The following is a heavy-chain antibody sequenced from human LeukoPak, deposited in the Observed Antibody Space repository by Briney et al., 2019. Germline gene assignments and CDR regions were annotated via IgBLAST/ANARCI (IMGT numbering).Heavy chain of an antibody. CDR1: GFTFSSYA. J-gene: IGHJ3*02. CDR2: ISASGGTT. D-gene: IGHD1-1*01. V-gene: IGHV3-23*01. CDR3: ARDKGYNPYGFDI. Sequence: GGSLRLSCAASGFTFSSYAMSWVRQAPGKGLEWVSSISASGGTTYYADSVKGRFTISRDNSKNTLYLQMNSLRVEDTAVYFCARDKGYNPYGFDIWGQGTMVTVSS.